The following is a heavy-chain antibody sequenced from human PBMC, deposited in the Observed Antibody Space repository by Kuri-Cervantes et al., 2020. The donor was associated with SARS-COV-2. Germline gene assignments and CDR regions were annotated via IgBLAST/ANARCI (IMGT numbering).Heavy chain of an antibody. J-gene: IGHJ4*02. CDR2: IYHSGST. CDR1: GGSISSSSYY. Sequence: SETLSLTCTVSGGSISSSSYYWGWIRQPPGKGLEWIGSIYHSGSTYYNPSLKSRVTISVDTSKNQFSLKLSSVTAADTAVYYCAREGLGTIFGVETYDYWGQGTLVTVSS. V-gene: IGHV4-39*02. D-gene: IGHD3-3*01. CDR3: AREGLGTIFGVETYDY.